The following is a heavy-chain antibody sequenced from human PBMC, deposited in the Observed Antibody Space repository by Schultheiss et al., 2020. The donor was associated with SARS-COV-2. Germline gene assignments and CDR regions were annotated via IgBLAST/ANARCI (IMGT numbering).Heavy chain of an antibody. J-gene: IGHJ4*02. CDR3: ASQGRDLLPGY. CDR1: GFTFSSYA. V-gene: IGHV3-23*01. CDR2: ISGSGGST. Sequence: GGSLRLSCAASGFTFSSYAMGWVRQAPGKGLEWVSAISGSGGSTYYADSVKGRFTISRDNSKKTLYLQMNSLRVEDTAVYYCASQGRDLLPGYWGQGTLVTVSS.